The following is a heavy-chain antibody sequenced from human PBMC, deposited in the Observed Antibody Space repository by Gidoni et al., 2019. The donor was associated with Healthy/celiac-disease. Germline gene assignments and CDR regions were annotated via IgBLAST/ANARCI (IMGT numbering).Heavy chain of an antibody. CDR2: FDPEDGET. CDR1: GYTLTELY. CDR3: ATNSSWRVAGRENNPRGWWFDP. Sequence: QVHLVPSGAEVKKPGASVKVSCKFSGYTLTELYIHCVRQAPGKGLEWMGGFDPEDGETIYAQKFQGRVTMTEDTSTDTAYMELSSLRSEDTAVYYCATNSSWRVAGRENNPRGWWFDPWGQGTLVTVSS. V-gene: IGHV1-24*01. D-gene: IGHD6-19*01. J-gene: IGHJ5*02.